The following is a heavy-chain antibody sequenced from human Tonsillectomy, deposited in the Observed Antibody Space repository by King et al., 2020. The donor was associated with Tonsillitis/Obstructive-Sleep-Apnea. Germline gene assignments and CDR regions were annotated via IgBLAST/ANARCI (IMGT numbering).Heavy chain of an antibody. CDR3: ARGTNWYFDL. CDR1: GFTFSDHY. CDR2: TRNKANSYTT. V-gene: IGHV3-72*01. J-gene: IGHJ2*01. Sequence: GQLVQSGGGLVQPGGSLRLSCAASGFTFSDHYMDWVRQAPGKGLEWVGRTRNKANSYTTEYAASVKGRFTISRDDSKNSLYLQMNSLKTEDTAVYYCARGTNWYFDLWGRGTLVTVSS. D-gene: IGHD3/OR15-3a*01.